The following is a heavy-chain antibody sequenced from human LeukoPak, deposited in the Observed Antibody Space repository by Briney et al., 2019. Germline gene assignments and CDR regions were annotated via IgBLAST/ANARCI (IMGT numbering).Heavy chain of an antibody. CDR2: LIPIFRTP. CDR3: ARAEGLLRLGFDF. D-gene: IGHD3-16*01. J-gene: IGHJ4*02. Sequence: ASVKVSCKASGHSFNSYGVTWVRQAPGQGFEWMGGLIPIFRTPDYAQKFRDRVTFTADESTTTAYMELRGLTSDDTAVYFCARAEGLLRLGFDFWRQGTLVTVSA. V-gene: IGHV1-69*13. CDR1: GHSFNSYG.